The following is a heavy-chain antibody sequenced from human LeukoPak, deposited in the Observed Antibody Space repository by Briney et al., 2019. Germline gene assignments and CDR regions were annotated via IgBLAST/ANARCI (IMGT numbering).Heavy chain of an antibody. J-gene: IGHJ4*02. Sequence: PGGSLRLSCAASGFTCSNAWMSWVRQAPGKGLEWVGRIKSKTDGGTTDYAAPVKGRFTISRDDSKNTLYLQMNSLKTEDTAVYYCTTESYSSAFPFDYWGQGTLVTVSS. CDR1: GFTCSNAW. CDR3: TTESYSSAFPFDY. CDR2: IKSKTDGGTT. D-gene: IGHD6-19*01. V-gene: IGHV3-15*01.